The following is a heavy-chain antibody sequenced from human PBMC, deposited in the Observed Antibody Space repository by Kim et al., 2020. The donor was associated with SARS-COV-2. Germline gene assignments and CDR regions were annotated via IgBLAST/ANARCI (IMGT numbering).Heavy chain of an antibody. CDR1: GFTFSSYS. CDR3: ARGELSGYSYGFDY. J-gene: IGHJ4*02. CDR2: ISSSSSYI. Sequence: GGSLRLSCAASGFTFSSYSMNWVRQAPGKGLEWVSSISSSSSYIYYADSVKGRFTISRDNAKNSLYLQMNSLRAEDTAVYYCARGELSGYSYGFDYWGQGTLVTVSS. V-gene: IGHV3-21*01. D-gene: IGHD5-18*01.